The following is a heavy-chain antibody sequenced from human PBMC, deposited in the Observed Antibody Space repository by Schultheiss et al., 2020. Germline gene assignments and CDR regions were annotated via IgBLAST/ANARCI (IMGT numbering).Heavy chain of an antibody. Sequence: SETLSLTCTVSGGSISSSSYYWGWIRQPPGKGLEWIGSIYYSGSTYYNPSLKSRVTISVDTSKNQFSLKLSSVTAADTAVYYCASLTISTSGLYGMDGWGQGTTVTVSS. CDR3: ASLTISTSGLYGMDG. J-gene: IGHJ6*02. V-gene: IGHV4-39*07. CDR1: GGSISSSSYY. D-gene: IGHD3-10*01. CDR2: IYYSGST.